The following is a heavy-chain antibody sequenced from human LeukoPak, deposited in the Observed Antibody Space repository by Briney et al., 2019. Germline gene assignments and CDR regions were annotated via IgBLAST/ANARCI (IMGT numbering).Heavy chain of an antibody. D-gene: IGHD6-19*01. CDR3: ARLLAVAGAYYFDY. CDR1: GGTFSSYA. CDR2: IIPIFGTA. J-gene: IGHJ4*02. V-gene: IGHV1-69*13. Sequence: ASVKVSCKASGGTFSSYAISWVRQAPGQGLEWMGGIIPIFGTANYAQKFQGRVTITADESTSTAYMELSSLRSEDTAVYYCARLLAVAGAYYFDYWGQGTLVTVSS.